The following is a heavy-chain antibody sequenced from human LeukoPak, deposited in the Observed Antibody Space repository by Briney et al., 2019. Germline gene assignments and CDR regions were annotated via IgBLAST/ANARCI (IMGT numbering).Heavy chain of an antibody. Sequence: SETLSLTCAVYGGSFSGYYWSWIRQPPGKGLEWIGYIYYSGSTNYNPSLKSRVTISVDTSKNQFSLKLSSVTAADTAVYYCARLRTYYDILTGYSLVHAFDIWGQGTMVTVSS. J-gene: IGHJ3*02. D-gene: IGHD3-9*01. CDR3: ARLRTYYDILTGYSLVHAFDI. CDR1: GGSFSGYY. CDR2: IYYSGST. V-gene: IGHV4-59*08.